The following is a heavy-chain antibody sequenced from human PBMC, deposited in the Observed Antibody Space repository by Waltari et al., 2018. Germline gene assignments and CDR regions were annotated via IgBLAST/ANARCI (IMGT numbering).Heavy chain of an antibody. CDR3: AREKWWELNSYFDY. V-gene: IGHV4-59*01. CDR1: GGSISSYY. CDR2: IYYSGST. J-gene: IGHJ4*02. D-gene: IGHD1-26*01. Sequence: QVQLQESGPGLVKPSETLSLTCTVSGGSISSYYWSWIRQPPGKGLEWIGYIYYSGSTNYDPSLNSRVTMSVDTSKNQFSLRLSSVTAEDTAVYYCAREKWWELNSYFDYWGQGTLVTVSS.